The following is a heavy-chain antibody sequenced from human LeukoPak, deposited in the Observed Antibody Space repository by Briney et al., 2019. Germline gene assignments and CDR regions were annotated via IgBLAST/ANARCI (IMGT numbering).Heavy chain of an antibody. CDR1: GGSISSGGYS. Sequence: SETLSLTCAVSGGSISSGGYSWSWIRQPPGKGLEWIGYIYYSGSTYYNPSLKSRVTISVDTSKNQFSLKLSSVTAADTAVYYCARDRCNSTSCYARGAFDYWGQGTLVTVSS. J-gene: IGHJ4*02. CDR3: ARDRCNSTSCYARGAFDY. D-gene: IGHD2-2*01. V-gene: IGHV4-30-4*07. CDR2: IYYSGST.